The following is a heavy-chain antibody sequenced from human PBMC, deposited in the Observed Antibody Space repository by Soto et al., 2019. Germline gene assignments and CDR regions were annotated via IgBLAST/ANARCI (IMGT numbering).Heavy chain of an antibody. D-gene: IGHD3-22*01. CDR2: IKSDGSEK. Sequence: PGGSLRLSCAASGFTFSCCAMSWVRQAPGKGLEWVANIKSDGSEKWYVDSVKGRFTISRDNAKNLLYLQMNSLRAEDTALYYCARGDYYDSSGPFSDAFDIWGQGTMVTVSS. CDR3: ARGDYYDSSGPFSDAFDI. V-gene: IGHV3-7*04. J-gene: IGHJ3*02. CDR1: GFTFSCCA.